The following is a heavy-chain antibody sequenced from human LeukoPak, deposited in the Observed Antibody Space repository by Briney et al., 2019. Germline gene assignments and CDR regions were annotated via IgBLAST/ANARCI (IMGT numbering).Heavy chain of an antibody. CDR3: AKDTSSWYYFDY. D-gene: IGHD6-13*01. V-gene: IGHV3-23*01. Sequence: PGGSLRLSCAASGFTFSSYAMGWVRQAPGKGLEWVSAISGSGGSTYYADSVKGRFTISRDNSKNTLYLQMNSLRAEDTALYYCAKDTSSWYYFDYWGQGTLVTVSS. J-gene: IGHJ4*02. CDR1: GFTFSSYA. CDR2: ISGSGGST.